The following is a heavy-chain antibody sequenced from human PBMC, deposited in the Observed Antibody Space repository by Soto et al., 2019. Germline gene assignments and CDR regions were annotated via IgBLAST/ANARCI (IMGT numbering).Heavy chain of an antibody. CDR1: GYTFTGYY. CDR2: INPNSGGT. D-gene: IGHD3-10*01. J-gene: IGHJ6*02. V-gene: IGHV1-2*04. CDR3: ARDLSYGSGSYYGMDV. Sequence: ASVKVSCKXSGYTFTGYYMHWVRQAPGQGLEWMGWINPNSGGTNYAQKFQGWVTMTRDTSISTAYMELSRLRSDDTAVYYCARDLSYGSGSYYGMDVWGQGTTVTVSS.